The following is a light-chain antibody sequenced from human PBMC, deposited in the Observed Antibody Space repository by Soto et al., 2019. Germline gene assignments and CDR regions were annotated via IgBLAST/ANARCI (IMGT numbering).Light chain of an antibody. Sequence: EMVLTQSPGTLSLSPGERATLSCRASHSVSSSYLAWYQQKPGQAPRLLIYVASSRVTDIPDRFSGSGSGTAVSLTINRLEPEDFAVYDCQQYDNSPPINFGQGTRLEIK. J-gene: IGKJ5*01. CDR1: HSVSSSY. CDR3: QQYDNSPPIN. V-gene: IGKV3-20*01. CDR2: VAS.